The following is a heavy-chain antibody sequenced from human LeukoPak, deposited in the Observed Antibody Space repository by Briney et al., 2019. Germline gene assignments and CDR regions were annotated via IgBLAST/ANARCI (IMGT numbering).Heavy chain of an antibody. J-gene: IGHJ4*02. CDR3: AKRSSTSSGYFDF. Sequence: PGGSLRLSCAASGFTFSSYWMHWVRQAPGKGLVWVSRINSDGSSTSYADSVKGRFTISRDNAKNTLYLQMNSLRAEDTAIYYCAKRSSTSSGYFDFWGRGTLVTVSS. CDR2: INSDGSST. V-gene: IGHV3-74*01. CDR1: GFTFSSYW. D-gene: IGHD3-22*01.